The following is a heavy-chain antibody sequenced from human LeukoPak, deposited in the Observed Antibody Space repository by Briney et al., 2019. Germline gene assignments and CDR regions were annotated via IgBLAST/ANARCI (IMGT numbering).Heavy chain of an antibody. D-gene: IGHD2/OR15-2a*01. J-gene: IGHJ4*02. CDR3: AKDFHFNNY. Sequence: PGGSLRLSCAASAFSFSSYAMSWVRQAPGKGLEWLSAISGSGASTYYADSMKGRFTISRDNSKNTLYLQMNSLRAEDTAVYYCAKDFHFNNYWGQGTLVTVSS. CDR2: ISGSGAST. CDR1: AFSFSSYA. V-gene: IGHV3-23*01.